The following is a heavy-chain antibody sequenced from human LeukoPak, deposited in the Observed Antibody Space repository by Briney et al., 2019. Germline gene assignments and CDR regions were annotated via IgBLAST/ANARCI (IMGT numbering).Heavy chain of an antibody. CDR2: IYYSGST. J-gene: IGHJ5*02. CDR3: AREDCSSTSCSLSGWFDP. D-gene: IGHD2-2*01. V-gene: IGHV4-30-4*08. Sequence: SETLSLTCTVSGGSISSGDYYWSRIRQPPGKGLEWIGYIYYSGSTYYNPSLKSRVTISVDTSKNQFSLKLSSVTAADTAVYYCAREDCSSTSCSLSGWFDPWGQGTLVTVSS. CDR1: GGSISSGDYY.